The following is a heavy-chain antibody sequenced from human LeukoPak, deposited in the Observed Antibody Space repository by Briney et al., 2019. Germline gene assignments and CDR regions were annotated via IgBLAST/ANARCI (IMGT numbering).Heavy chain of an antibody. D-gene: IGHD6-13*01. Sequence: TSETLSLTCTVYGGSFTGYYWSWIRQPPGKGLEWIGEINHSGSTNYNPSLKSRVTISVDTSKNQFSLKLSSVTAADTAVYYCARRYSSSWYPTSDYFQHWGQGTLVTVSS. J-gene: IGHJ1*01. CDR2: INHSGST. V-gene: IGHV4-34*01. CDR1: GGSFTGYY. CDR3: ARRYSSSWYPTSDYFQH.